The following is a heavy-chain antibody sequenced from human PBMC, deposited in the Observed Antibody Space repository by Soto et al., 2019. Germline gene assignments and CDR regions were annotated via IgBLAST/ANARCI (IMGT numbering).Heavy chain of an antibody. CDR2: INSDGSST. Sequence: PGGSLRLSCAASGFTFSSYWLHCVRQVPGKGLVWFSRINSDGSSTTYADSVRGRFTISRDNARNTLYLQMHSLRAEDTAVYYWARDIVVVVATSDYGMDVWGQGTTVTVSS. CDR1: GFTFSSYW. D-gene: IGHD2-15*01. J-gene: IGHJ6*02. V-gene: IGHV3-74*01. CDR3: ARDIVVVVATSDYGMDV.